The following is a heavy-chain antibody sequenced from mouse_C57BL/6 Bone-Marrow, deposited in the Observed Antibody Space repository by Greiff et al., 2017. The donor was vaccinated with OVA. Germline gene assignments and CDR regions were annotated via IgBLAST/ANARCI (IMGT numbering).Heavy chain of an antibody. CDR3: AREGFTTVVATDWYFDV. Sequence: EVKLQESGPELVKPGASVKISCKASGYSFTGYYMNWVKQSPEKSLEWIGEINPSTGGTTYNQKFKAKATLTVDKSSSTAYMQLKSLTSEDSAVYYCAREGFTTVVATDWYFDVWGTGTTVTVSS. CDR2: INPSTGGT. V-gene: IGHV1-42*01. CDR1: GYSFTGYY. J-gene: IGHJ1*03. D-gene: IGHD1-1*01.